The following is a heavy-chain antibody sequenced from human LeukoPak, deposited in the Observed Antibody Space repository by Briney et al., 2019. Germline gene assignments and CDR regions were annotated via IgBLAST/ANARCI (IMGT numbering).Heavy chain of an antibody. D-gene: IGHD6-19*01. J-gene: IGHJ3*02. CDR2: IYYSGST. V-gene: IGHV4-61*05. CDR3: ARQFYSSGWYATGAFDI. Sequence: PSETLSLTCTVSGVSISSSSYYWGWIRQPPGKGLEWIWYIYYSGSTNYNPSLKSRVTISVDTSKNQFSLKLSSVTAADTAVYYCARQFYSSGWYATGAFDIWGQGTMVTVSS. CDR1: GVSISSSSYY.